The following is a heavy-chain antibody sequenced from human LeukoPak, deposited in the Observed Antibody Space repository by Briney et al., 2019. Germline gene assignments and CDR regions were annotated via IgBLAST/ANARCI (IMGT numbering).Heavy chain of an antibody. CDR2: IYTSGST. CDR3: ARGSEASDWFDP. J-gene: IGHJ5*02. Sequence: PSETLSLTCTVSGYSISSGYYWSWIRQPAGKGLEWIGRIYTSGSTNYNPSLKSRVTISVDTSKTQFSLKLSSVTAADTAVYYCARGSEASDWFDPWGQGTLVTVSS. CDR1: GYSISSGYY. D-gene: IGHD3-10*01. V-gene: IGHV4-61*02.